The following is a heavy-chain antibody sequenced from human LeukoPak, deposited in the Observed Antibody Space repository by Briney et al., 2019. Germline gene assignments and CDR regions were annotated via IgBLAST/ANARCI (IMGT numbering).Heavy chain of an antibody. CDR1: GFTFSSYG. D-gene: IGHD1-26*01. Sequence: GGSLRLSCAASGFTFSSYGMHWVRQAPGMGLEWVAVISYDGSNKYYADSVKGRFTISRDNSKNTLYLQMNSLRAEDTAVYYCARVIRGSYYIFDYWGQGTLVTVSS. J-gene: IGHJ4*02. V-gene: IGHV3-30*03. CDR3: ARVIRGSYYIFDY. CDR2: ISYDGSNK.